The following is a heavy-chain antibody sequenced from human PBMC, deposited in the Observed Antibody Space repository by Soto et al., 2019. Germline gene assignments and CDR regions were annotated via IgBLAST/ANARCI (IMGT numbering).Heavy chain of an antibody. J-gene: IGHJ4*02. D-gene: IGHD3-10*01. CDR3: ARDIWFEKSKCLDY. CDR2: VWYDGSKT. Sequence: QVHLVASGGGVVQPGRSLRLSCVASGFIFSTYGMHWVRQAPGKGLEWVAVVWYDGSKTYYADSVKGRFTISRDNSKNTLYLQMNSLRAEDTAVDYCARDIWFEKSKCLDYWGQGTLVTVSS. CDR1: GFIFSTYG. V-gene: IGHV3-33*01.